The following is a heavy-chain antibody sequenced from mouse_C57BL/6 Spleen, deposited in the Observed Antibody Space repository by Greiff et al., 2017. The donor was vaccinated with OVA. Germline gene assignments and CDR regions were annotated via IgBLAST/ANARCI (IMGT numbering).Heavy chain of an antibody. CDR1: GYTFTDYE. D-gene: IGHD1-1*01. CDR2: IDPETGGT. Sequence: QVQLQQSGAELVRPGASVTLSCKASGYTFTDYEMHWVKQTPVHGLEWIGAIDPETGGTAYNQKFKGKAILTADKSSSTAYMELRSLTSEDSAVYYCTRILFYYGSSGTGAWFAYWGQGTLVTVSA. CDR3: TRILFYYGSSGTGAWFAY. J-gene: IGHJ3*01. V-gene: IGHV1-15*01.